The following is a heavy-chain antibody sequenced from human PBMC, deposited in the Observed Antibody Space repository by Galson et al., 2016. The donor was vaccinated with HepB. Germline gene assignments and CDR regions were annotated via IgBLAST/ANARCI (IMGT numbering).Heavy chain of an antibody. V-gene: IGHV3-15*01. CDR3: DYSMDD. J-gene: IGHJ6*02. CDR2: IKSKTNGGTT. Sequence: SLRLSCAASGFTFSNAWMRWVRQAPGKGLEWVGRIKSKTNGGTTDYAAPVQGRFSISRADSKNTLYLQMNSLKTEATAGYYCDYSMDDWGQGTTVTVSS. CDR1: GFTFSNAW.